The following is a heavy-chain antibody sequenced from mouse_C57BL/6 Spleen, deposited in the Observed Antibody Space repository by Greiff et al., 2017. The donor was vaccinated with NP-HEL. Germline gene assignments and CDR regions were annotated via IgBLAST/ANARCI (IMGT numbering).Heavy chain of an antibody. J-gene: IGHJ4*01. V-gene: IGHV5-16*01. CDR2: INYDGSST. CDR3: ARDQGGYSYAMDY. Sequence: EVQVEESEGGLVQPGSSMKLSCTASGFTFSDYYMAWVRQVPEQGLEWVANINYDGSSTYYLDSLKSRFIISRDNATNILYLQRSSLKSEDTATYYCARDQGGYSYAMDYWGQGTSVTVSS. CDR1: GFTFSDYY. D-gene: IGHD2-3*01.